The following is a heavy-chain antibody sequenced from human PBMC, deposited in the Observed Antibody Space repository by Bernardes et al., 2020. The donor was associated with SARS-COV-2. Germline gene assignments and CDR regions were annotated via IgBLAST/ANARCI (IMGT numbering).Heavy chain of an antibody. V-gene: IGHV3-72*01. D-gene: IGHD1-26*01. Sequence: SLIRSCAASGFTFRDHYMDWVRQAPGQGLEWVGRTRNKANSYTTEYAASVKGRFTISRDESKNSLYLQMNSLKTEDTAVYYCTRASGGGYSPLDYWGQGTLVTVSS. CDR1: GFTFRDHY. CDR3: TRASGGGYSPLDY. J-gene: IGHJ4*02. CDR2: TRNKANSYTT.